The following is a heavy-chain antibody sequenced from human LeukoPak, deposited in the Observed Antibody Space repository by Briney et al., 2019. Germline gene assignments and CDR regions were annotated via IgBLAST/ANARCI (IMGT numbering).Heavy chain of an antibody. V-gene: IGHV4-39*07. D-gene: IGHD3-16*01. CDR3: AREGQGGSIDY. CDR1: GGSISSSSYY. Sequence: SETLSLTCTVSGGSISSSSYYWGWIRQPPGKGLEWIGSIYYSGSTYYNPSLKSRVTISVDTSKNQFSLKLSSVTAADTAVYYCAREGQGGSIDYWGQGTLVTVSS. J-gene: IGHJ4*02. CDR2: IYYSGST.